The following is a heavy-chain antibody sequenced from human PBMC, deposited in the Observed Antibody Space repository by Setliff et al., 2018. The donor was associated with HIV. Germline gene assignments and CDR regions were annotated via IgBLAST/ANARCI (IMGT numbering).Heavy chain of an antibody. V-gene: IGHV1-69*13. D-gene: IGHD1-26*01. CDR2: IIPIFGTA. CDR3: ARRQRKVGGGVALDY. Sequence: GASVKVSCKASGGTFSSYAISWVRQAPGQGLEWMGGIIPIFGTANYAQKFQGRVTITADESTSTAYMELSSLRSEDTAVYYCARRQRKVGGGVALDYWGQETLVTVSS. J-gene: IGHJ4*02. CDR1: GGTFSSYA.